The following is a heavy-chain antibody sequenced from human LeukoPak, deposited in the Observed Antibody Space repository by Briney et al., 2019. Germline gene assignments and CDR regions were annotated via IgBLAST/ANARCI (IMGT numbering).Heavy chain of an antibody. D-gene: IGHD3-22*01. CDR3: ARAPNYDSIAYYSFAGYFGN. V-gene: IGHV4-59*01. CDR1: DDSISTYY. CDR2: FDYSGST. J-gene: IGHJ4*02. Sequence: SETLSLTCTVSDDSISTYYWSWIRQPPGKGLEWIGYFDYSGSTNYNPSLKSRVTISVDTSKNQFSLKLSTVTAADTAVYYCARAPNYDSIAYYSFAGYFGNWGQGTLVTISS.